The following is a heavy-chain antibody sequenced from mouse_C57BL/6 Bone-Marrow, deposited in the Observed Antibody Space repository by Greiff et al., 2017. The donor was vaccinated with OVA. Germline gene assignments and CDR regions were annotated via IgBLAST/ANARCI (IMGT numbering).Heavy chain of an antibody. Sequence: EVKVEESGPSLVRPSQTLSLTCTVTGFSINSDCYWIWIRQFPGNKLEYIGYTFYSGITYYNPSLESRTYITRDTSKNQFSLKLSSVTTEDTATYYCARPDYDGNYYAMDYWGQGTSVTVSS. J-gene: IGHJ4*01. D-gene: IGHD2-4*01. CDR3: ARPDYDGNYYAMDY. CDR1: GFSINSDCY. CDR2: TFYSGIT. V-gene: IGHV3-3*01.